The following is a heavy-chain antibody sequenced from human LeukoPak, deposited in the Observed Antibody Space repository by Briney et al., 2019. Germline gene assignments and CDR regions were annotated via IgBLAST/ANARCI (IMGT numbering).Heavy chain of an antibody. D-gene: IGHD6-19*01. CDR2: ISYDGSNK. J-gene: IGHJ5*02. CDR1: GFTFSSYA. CDR3: ARDYTGIDSSGWYNWFDP. Sequence: GGSLRLSCAASGFTFSSYAMHWVRQAPGKGLEWVAVISYDGSNKYYADSVKGRFTISRDNSKNTLYLQMNSLRAEDTAVYYCARDYTGIDSSGWYNWFDPWGQGTLVTVSS. V-gene: IGHV3-30-3*01.